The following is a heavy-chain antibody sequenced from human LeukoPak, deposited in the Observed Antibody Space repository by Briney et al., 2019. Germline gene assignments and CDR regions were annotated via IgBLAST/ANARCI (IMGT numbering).Heavy chain of an antibody. D-gene: IGHD3-9*01. CDR1: GFTFSSYW. J-gene: IGHJ4*02. CDR2: INSDGSST. V-gene: IGHV3-74*01. Sequence: PGGSLRLSCAASGFTFSSYWMHWVRQAPGKGLVWVSRINSDGSSTSYADSVKGRFTISRDNAKNTLYLQMNSLRAEDTAVYYCARESSYYDILTGAWGSHGFDYWGQGTLVTVSP. CDR3: ARESSYYDILTGAWGSHGFDY.